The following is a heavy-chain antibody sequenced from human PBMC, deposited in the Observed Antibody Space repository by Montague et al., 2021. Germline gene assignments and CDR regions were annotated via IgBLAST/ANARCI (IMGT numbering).Heavy chain of an antibody. V-gene: IGHV4-59*08. CDR1: SGSIFHAH. J-gene: IGHJ5*02. CDR2: MFYGGAT. D-gene: IGHD3-10*01. CDR3: AKQEYFVSGTSYKGFDP. Sequence: SETLSLTCTVSSGSIFHAHWSWVRQHPGKGLEWLGSMFYGGATSNNTSLKSRVTMSIDTSTNQFSLKLSFVTAADTAVYYCAKQEYFVSGTSYKGFDPWGQGILVTVSS.